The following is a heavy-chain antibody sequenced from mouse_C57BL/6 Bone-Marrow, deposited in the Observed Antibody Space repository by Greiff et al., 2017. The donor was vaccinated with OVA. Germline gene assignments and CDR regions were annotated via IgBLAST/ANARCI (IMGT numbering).Heavy chain of an antibody. CDR2: IHPNSGST. Sequence: QVQLQQPGAELAKPGASVKLSCKASGYTFTSYWMHWVKQRPGQGLEWIGMIHPNSGSTNYNEKFKGKATLTVDKSSSTAYMQLSSLTSEDSAVYYCAAPHFCASRYYDYFDYWGQGTTLTVSS. CDR3: AAPHFCASRYYDYFDY. J-gene: IGHJ2*01. D-gene: IGHD1-1*01. V-gene: IGHV1-64*01. CDR1: GYTFTSYW.